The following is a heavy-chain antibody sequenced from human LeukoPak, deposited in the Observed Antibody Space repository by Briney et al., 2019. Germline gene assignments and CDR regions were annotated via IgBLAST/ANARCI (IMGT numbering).Heavy chain of an antibody. CDR1: GYSISSGYY. Sequence: SVTLPLTCAVSGYSISSGYYWGWIRQPPGKGMEWIGSVYHSGSTYYNPSLKSRVTISVDTSKNQFSLKLSSVTAADTAVYYCASRSGSYYGPFDYWGQGTLVTVSS. J-gene: IGHJ4*02. D-gene: IGHD1-26*01. CDR3: ASRSGSYYGPFDY. V-gene: IGHV4-38-2*01. CDR2: VYHSGST.